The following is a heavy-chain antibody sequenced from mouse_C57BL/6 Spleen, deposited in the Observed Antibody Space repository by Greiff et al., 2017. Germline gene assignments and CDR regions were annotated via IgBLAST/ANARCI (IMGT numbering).Heavy chain of an antibody. V-gene: IGHV5-9*01. Sequence: EVQRVESGGGLVKPGGSLTLSCAASGFTFSSYTMSWVRQTPEKRLEWVATISGGGGTTYYPDRVKGRFTISRDNAKNTLYLQMSSLRSEDTALYYCARHEDGYYGYAMDYWGQGTSVTVSS. CDR1: GFTFSSYT. CDR2: ISGGGGTT. J-gene: IGHJ4*01. D-gene: IGHD2-3*01. CDR3: ARHEDGYYGYAMDY.